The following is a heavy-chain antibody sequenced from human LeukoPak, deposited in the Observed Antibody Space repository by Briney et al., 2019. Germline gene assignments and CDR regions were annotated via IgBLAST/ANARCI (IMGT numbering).Heavy chain of an antibody. J-gene: IGHJ4*02. Sequence: SETLSLTCTVSGDPMTPYYWSWIRQPPGKGLEWIGYMSYSGDTRYNPSLKSRLSISIDTSKNQFSLKVSSVTATDTAVYYCARHLLATISVFDYWGQGALVTVSS. V-gene: IGHV4-59*08. D-gene: IGHD2-15*01. CDR3: ARHLLATISVFDY. CDR2: MSYSGDT. CDR1: GDPMTPYY.